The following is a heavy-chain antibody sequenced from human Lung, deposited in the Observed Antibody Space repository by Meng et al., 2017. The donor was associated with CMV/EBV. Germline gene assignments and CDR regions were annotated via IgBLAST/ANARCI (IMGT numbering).Heavy chain of an antibody. V-gene: IGHV4-30-4*01. J-gene: IGHJ4*02. CDR2: IYYSGSS. CDR1: GTIRNPDHY. CDR3: ARLGASYYYGSGARI. D-gene: IGHD3-10*01. Sequence: GTIRNPDHYWPWIRHPPGKGLEWIGYIYYSGSSYYNPSLKSRLYISVDTSKNQFSLSLDSATAADTAVYYCARLGASYYYGSGARIWGQGTLVTVSS.